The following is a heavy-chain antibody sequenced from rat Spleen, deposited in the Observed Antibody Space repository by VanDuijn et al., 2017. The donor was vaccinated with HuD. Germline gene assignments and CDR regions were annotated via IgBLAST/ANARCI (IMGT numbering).Heavy chain of an antibody. CDR3: ARANRDSYAHFDY. CDR1: GFSVTSYH. Sequence: QVQLKESGPGLVQSSQTLSLTCTVSGFSVTSYHVSWVRQPPGKGLEWMGVIWTGGSTAYNSLLKSRLSITRDISKSQVFIKMDSLQTEDTATYYCARANRDSYAHFDYWGQGVMVTVSS. D-gene: IGHD1-12*01. CDR2: IWTGGST. J-gene: IGHJ2*01. V-gene: IGHV2-43*01.